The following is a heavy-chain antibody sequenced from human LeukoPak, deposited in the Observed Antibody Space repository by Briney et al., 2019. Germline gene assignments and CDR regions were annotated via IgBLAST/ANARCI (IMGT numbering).Heavy chain of an antibody. Sequence: GGSLRLSCVGSGFTFSNYWMHWVRQAPGKGLVWVSRINTDETTTNYADPVKGRFTISRDNARSPLYLQLNSLRAEDTAVYYCARDWQTVDGNYYYMDVWGKGTTVTISS. CDR2: INTDETTT. D-gene: IGHD4-17*01. CDR1: GFTFSNYW. V-gene: IGHV3-74*01. CDR3: ARDWQTVDGNYYYMDV. J-gene: IGHJ6*03.